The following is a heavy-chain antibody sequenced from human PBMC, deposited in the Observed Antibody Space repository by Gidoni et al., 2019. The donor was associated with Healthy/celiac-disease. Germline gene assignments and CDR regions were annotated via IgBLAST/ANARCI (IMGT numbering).Heavy chain of an antibody. V-gene: IGHV3-15*01. CDR2: IKSKTDGGTT. Sequence: EVQLVESGGGLVKPGGSLRLSCAASGFTFSNAWMSWVRQAPGKGLEWVGRIKSKTDGGTTDYAAPVKGRFTISRDDSKNTLYLQMNSLKTEDTAVYYCTTERSGSYLPFDIWGQGTMVTVSS. CDR3: TTERSGSYLPFDI. J-gene: IGHJ3*02. CDR1: GFTFSNAW. D-gene: IGHD1-26*01.